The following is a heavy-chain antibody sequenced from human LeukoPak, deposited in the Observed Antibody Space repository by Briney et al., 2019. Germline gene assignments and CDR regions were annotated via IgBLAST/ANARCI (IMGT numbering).Heavy chain of an antibody. J-gene: IGHJ4*01. CDR1: GYSIISGYY. CDR2: IDHSGST. V-gene: IGHV4-38-2*01. CDR3: ARIGYSSSYPFFDY. Sequence: SETLSRTCAGSGYSIISGYYWGWIRQPPGKGLEWIGSIDHSGSTYYNPSLKSRVTISVDTSQNQFSLKLSYVTTADTAVYYCARIGYSSSYPFFDYWGQEPWSPSPQ. D-gene: IGHD6-13*01.